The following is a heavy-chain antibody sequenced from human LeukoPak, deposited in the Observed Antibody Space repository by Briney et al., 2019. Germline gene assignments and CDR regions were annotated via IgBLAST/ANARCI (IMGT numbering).Heavy chain of an antibody. V-gene: IGHV1-2*02. J-gene: IGHJ4*02. D-gene: IGHD1-26*01. CDR3: ARSQTGTYSQPPDY. CDR1: GYTFTCYY. CDR2: INPTSGAT. Sequence: ASVPVSCKASGYTFTCYYMHWVRHAPGQGLEWMGWINPTSGATNYAQNFQGRVTMTSDTSISTAYMDLSRLRSDDTAVYYCARSQTGTYSQPPDYWGQGALVTVAS.